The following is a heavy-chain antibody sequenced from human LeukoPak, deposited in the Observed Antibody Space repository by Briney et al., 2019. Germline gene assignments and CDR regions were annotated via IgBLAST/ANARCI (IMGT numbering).Heavy chain of an antibody. CDR1: GFTFSSYS. CDR2: ISSSSTTI. D-gene: IGHD1-7*01. CDR3: AREPHGNYHTPGDY. Sequence: GGSLRLSCAASGFTFSSYSMNWVRQAPGKGLEWISYISSSSTTIYYADSVKDRFTISRDNAKNSLYLQMNSLRSEDTAVYYCAREPHGNYHTPGDYWGQGTLVTVSS. V-gene: IGHV3-48*04. J-gene: IGHJ4*02.